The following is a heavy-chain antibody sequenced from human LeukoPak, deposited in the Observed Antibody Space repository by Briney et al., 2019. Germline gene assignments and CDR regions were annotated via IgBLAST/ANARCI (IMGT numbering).Heavy chain of an antibody. V-gene: IGHV1-69*04. Sequence: VASVKVSCKASGGTFSSYTISWVRQAPGQGLEWMGRIIPILGIANYAQKFQGRVTMTRDTSTSTVYMELSSLRSEDTAVYYCARDVGSSSWYFDYWGQGTLVTVSS. J-gene: IGHJ4*02. CDR2: IIPILGIA. CDR3: ARDVGSSSWYFDY. CDR1: GGTFSSYT. D-gene: IGHD6-13*01.